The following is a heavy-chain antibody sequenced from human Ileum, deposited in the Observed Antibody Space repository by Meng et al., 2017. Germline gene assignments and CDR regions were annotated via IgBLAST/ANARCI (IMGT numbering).Heavy chain of an antibody. CDR3: AGKDWGEGLDF. J-gene: IGHJ4*02. Sequence: VQLPPAHPALVKLSQSLPLTSAVSGDSVSSDTGAWNWIRQSPSRGLEWLGRTYYRSSCYNNYAVSGKSRITINPVTSKNQFSLQLNSVTPGDTAVYYCAGKDWGEGLDFWDQGTLVTVSS. CDR2: TYYRSSCYN. D-gene: IGHD7-27*01. V-gene: IGHV6-1*01. CDR1: GDSVSSDTGA.